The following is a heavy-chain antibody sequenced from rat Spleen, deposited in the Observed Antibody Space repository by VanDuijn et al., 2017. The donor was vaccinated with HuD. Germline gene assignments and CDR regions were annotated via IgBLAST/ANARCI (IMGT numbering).Heavy chain of an antibody. CDR1: GFTFNNYW. J-gene: IGHJ1*01. D-gene: IGHD2-7*01. CDR2: ISYDGTST. V-gene: IGHV5-29*01. Sequence: EVHLVESGGGLVQPGGSLKLSCVASGFTFNNYWMTWIRQAPGRGLEWVATISYDGTSTYSRDSVKGRFTISRDNAKSTLYLQMDSLRSEDMATYYCVRQGYLRDWYFDFWGPGTMVTVSS. CDR3: VRQGYLRDWYFDF.